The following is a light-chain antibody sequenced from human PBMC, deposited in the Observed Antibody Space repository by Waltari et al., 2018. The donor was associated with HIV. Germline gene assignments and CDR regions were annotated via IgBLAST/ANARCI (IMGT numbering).Light chain of an antibody. Sequence: QTVVTHEPSFSVSPGGTVTLTCGLNSGSVSTSYYPSWYQQTPGQTPRTLIYSTHTRSSGVPDRFSGSILGNKAALTSTGAQADDESDYYCVLYMGGGIWVFGGGTKVTVL. J-gene: IGLJ3*02. V-gene: IGLV8-61*01. CDR3: VLYMGGGIWV. CDR2: STH. CDR1: SGSVSTSYY.